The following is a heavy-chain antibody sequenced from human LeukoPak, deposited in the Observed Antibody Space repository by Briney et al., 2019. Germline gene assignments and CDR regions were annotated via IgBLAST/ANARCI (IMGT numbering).Heavy chain of an antibody. V-gene: IGHV4-39*01. Sequence: SETLSLTXTVSGGSISSSSYYWGWIRQPPGKGLEWIGSIYYSGSTYYNPSLKSRVTISVDTSKNQLSLKLSSVTAADTAVYYCARQHIEEQPPDHWGQGTLVTVSS. J-gene: IGHJ4*02. D-gene: IGHD2-21*01. CDR1: GGSISSSSYY. CDR3: ARQHIEEQPPDH. CDR2: IYYSGST.